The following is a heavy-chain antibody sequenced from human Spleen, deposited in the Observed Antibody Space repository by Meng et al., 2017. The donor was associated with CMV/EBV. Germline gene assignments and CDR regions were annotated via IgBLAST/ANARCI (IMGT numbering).Heavy chain of an antibody. CDR2: INPNSGDT. J-gene: IGHJ4*02. Sequence: ASVKVSCKTSGSRFNGFYIHWVRQGPGQGLEWMGHINPNSGDTKYAQKFEGRVSMTRDTSISTVYMELSSLRYDDTAFHYCTRRPLGSTRPFDYWGQGTLVTVSS. CDR1: GSRFNGFY. D-gene: IGHD1-26*01. CDR3: TRRPLGSTRPFDY. V-gene: IGHV1-2*06.